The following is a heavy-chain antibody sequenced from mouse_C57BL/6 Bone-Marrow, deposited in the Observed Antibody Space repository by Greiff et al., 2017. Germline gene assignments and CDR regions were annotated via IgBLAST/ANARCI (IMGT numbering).Heavy chain of an antibody. V-gene: IGHV1-64*01. J-gene: IGHJ1*03. CDR2: IHPNSGST. Sequence: QVQLQQPGAELVKPGASVKLSCKASGYTFTSYWMHWVKQRPGQGLERIGMIHPNSGSTNYNEKFKSKATLTVDKSSSTAYMQLSSLTSEDSALYYCVQLWYFDVWGTGTTVTVSS. CDR1: GYTFTSYW. CDR3: VQLWYFDV. D-gene: IGHD4-1*02.